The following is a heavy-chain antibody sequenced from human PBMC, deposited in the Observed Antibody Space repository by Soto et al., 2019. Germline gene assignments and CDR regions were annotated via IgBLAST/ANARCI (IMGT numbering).Heavy chain of an antibody. D-gene: IGHD3-10*01. CDR1: GFTFSSYA. J-gene: IGHJ5*02. CDR2: ISGSGGST. Sequence: PGGSLRLSCAASGFTFSSYAMSWARQAPGKGLEWVSAISGSGGSTYYADSVKGRFTISRDNSKNTLYLQMNSLRAEDTAVYYCAKDLRITMVRGVIDWFDPWGQGTLVTVSS. CDR3: AKDLRITMVRGVIDWFDP. V-gene: IGHV3-23*01.